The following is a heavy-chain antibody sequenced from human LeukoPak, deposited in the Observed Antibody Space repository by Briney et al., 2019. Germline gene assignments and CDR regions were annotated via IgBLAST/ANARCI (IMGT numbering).Heavy chain of an antibody. J-gene: IGHJ4*02. Sequence: RPAETLSLTCTVSGVSISSYYWSWIRQPPGKGLEWIGYINYSGSTNYNPSLKSRVPISLDTSKNQSALELSSVPAEDTAVHYCARVGIYDSSDFDYWGQRTLVTVSS. CDR1: GVSISSYY. D-gene: IGHD3-22*01. V-gene: IGHV4-59*01. CDR2: INYSGST. CDR3: ARVGIYDSSDFDY.